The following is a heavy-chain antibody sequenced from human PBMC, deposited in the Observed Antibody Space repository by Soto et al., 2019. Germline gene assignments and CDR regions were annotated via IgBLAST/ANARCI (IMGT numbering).Heavy chain of an antibody. J-gene: IGHJ4*02. CDR2: ISYDGSNK. V-gene: IGHV3-30-3*01. D-gene: IGHD6-13*01. Sequence: QVQLVESGGGVVQPGRSLRLSCAASGFSVTSYDMLWVRQAPGKGLEWVAVISYDGSNKQYADSVKGRFTISRDKSKNTLDLQMNSLRVEDTAVYYCAKGYSSSWYEIDYWGQGTLVTVSS. CDR1: GFSVTSYD. CDR3: AKGYSSSWYEIDY.